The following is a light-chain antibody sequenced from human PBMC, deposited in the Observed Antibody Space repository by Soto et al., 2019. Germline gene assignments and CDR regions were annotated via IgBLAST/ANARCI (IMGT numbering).Light chain of an antibody. V-gene: IGKV1-39*01. Sequence: DIPMTQSPSSLSASVGDRVTIACRASENIRTYLNWYQQQPGKAPKLLMFAASTLQSGIPSRFSGSGSGTYFIFTITSLQPEDFATYFCQQSYNSPPTFGQGTKVDNK. CDR2: AAS. CDR1: ENIRTY. J-gene: IGKJ1*01. CDR3: QQSYNSPPT.